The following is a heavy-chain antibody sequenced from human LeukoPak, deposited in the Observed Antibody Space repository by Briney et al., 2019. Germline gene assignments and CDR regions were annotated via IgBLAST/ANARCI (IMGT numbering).Heavy chain of an antibody. D-gene: IGHD2-2*01. CDR3: AKDLEPAAMSYYMDV. J-gene: IGHJ6*03. Sequence: PGGSLRLSCAASGFTFSSYGMHWVRQAPGKGLEWVSAISGSGGSTYYADSVKGRFTISRDNSKNTLYLQMNSLRAEDTAVYYCAKDLEPAAMSYYMDVWGKGTTVTVSS. CDR2: ISGSGGST. CDR1: GFTFSSYG. V-gene: IGHV3-23*01.